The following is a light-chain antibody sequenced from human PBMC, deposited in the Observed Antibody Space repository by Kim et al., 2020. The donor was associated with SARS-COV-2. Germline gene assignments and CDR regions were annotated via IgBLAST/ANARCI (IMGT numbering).Light chain of an antibody. V-gene: IGLV3-19*01. Sequence: SSELTQDPAVSVALGQTVRITCQGDSLRSYYASWYQQKPGQAPVLVIYGKNNRPSGIPDRFSGSSSGNTASLTITGAQAEDEADYYCNSRDSSGKLLFG. J-gene: IGLJ1*01. CDR2: GKN. CDR3: NSRDSSGKLL. CDR1: SLRSYY.